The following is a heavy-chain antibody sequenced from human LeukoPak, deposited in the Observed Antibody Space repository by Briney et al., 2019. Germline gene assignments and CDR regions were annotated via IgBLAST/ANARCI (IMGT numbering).Heavy chain of an antibody. V-gene: IGHV4-59*01. Sequence: PSETLSLTCTVSGGSISSYYWSWIRQPPGEGREWIVYIYYSGSTNYNPSLKSRVTILVDTSKNQFSLKLSSVTAADTAVYYCARMLTSSSLPIDYWGQGTLVTVSS. CDR1: GGSISSYY. CDR3: ARMLTSSSLPIDY. D-gene: IGHD6-6*01. J-gene: IGHJ4*02. CDR2: IYYSGST.